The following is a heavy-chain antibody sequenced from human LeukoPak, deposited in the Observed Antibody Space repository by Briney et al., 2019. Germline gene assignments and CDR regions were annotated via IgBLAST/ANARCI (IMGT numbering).Heavy chain of an antibody. J-gene: IGHJ4*02. CDR3: ARGSNWGDY. V-gene: IGHV4-59*12. Sequence: PSETLSLTCTVPGGSISDYYWSWIRQPPGKGLEWIGYFSNSGTTNQNPSLKSRVTMSVDTSKNQFSLKLSSVTAADTAVYYCARGSNWGDYWGQGALVTVSS. D-gene: IGHD7-27*01. CDR1: GGSISDYY. CDR2: FSNSGTT.